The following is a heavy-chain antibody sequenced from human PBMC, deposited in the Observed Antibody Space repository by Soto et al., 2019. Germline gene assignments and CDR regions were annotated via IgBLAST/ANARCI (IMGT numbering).Heavy chain of an antibody. CDR1: GFTFSNFA. Sequence: GGSLRLSCAASGFTFSNFAMSRVRQAPGKGLEWVSSVFGGDTYYADSVEGRFTISRDNSKSTVYLQLSSLSAGDTAVYYCAKDRLNGNAVWDAFDIWGQGTMVTVSS. D-gene: IGHD2-8*01. J-gene: IGHJ3*02. CDR2: SVFGGDT. V-gene: IGHV3-23*01. CDR3: AKDRLNGNAVWDAFDI.